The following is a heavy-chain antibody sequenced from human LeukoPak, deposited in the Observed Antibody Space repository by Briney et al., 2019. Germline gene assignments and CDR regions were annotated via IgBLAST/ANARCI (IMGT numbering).Heavy chain of an antibody. V-gene: IGHV3-23*01. J-gene: IGHJ4*02. CDR1: GFSLSSYA. D-gene: IGHD3-22*01. Sequence: PGGSLRLSCTVSGFSLSSYALSWVRRAPGKGLEWVSATSSSDAGKYYADSVRGRFTISRDNSRNTMYLQMNSLRAEDTAVYYCARAPRFVPSSGGYSFDYWGQGTLVTVSS. CDR2: TSSSDAGK. CDR3: ARAPRFVPSSGGYSFDY.